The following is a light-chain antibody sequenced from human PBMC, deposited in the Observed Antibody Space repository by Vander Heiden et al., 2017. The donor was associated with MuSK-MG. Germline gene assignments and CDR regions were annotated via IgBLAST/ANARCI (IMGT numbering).Light chain of an antibody. CDR1: ESIDNH. CDR3: QQSGSAHWT. CDR2: TAS. Sequence: DIHMTQSPSSLSASIGDRVTIACRASESIDNHLNWYQQKPGKAPKVLIYTASSLQSRVPSRLSGSGSRTNFTLNISGLQPEDFATYYCQQSGSAHWTFGQGTKVEVK. J-gene: IGKJ1*01. V-gene: IGKV1-39*01.